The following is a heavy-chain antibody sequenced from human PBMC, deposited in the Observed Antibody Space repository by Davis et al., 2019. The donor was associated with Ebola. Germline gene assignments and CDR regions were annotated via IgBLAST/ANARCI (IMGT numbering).Heavy chain of an antibody. CDR2: ISGNNVNT. V-gene: IGHV1-18*01. Sequence: ASVKVSCKASGGTFSSYAISWVRQAPGQGLEWMGWISGNNVNTNYAQKVQGRVTMTTDTSTSTAYMEMRSLRSDDTAVYYCARKVEYSGYDLLDYWGQGTLVTVSS. CDR1: GGTFSSYA. D-gene: IGHD5-12*01. CDR3: ARKVEYSGYDLLDY. J-gene: IGHJ4*02.